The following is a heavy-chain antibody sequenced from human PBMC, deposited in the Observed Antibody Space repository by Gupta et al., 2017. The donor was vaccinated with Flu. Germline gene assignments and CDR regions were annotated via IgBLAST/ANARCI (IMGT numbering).Heavy chain of an antibody. CDR3: ARGGKLIFGGDYYYHYMDL. J-gene: IGHJ6*03. CDR2: ISPTGTSK. Sequence: QPQLVQSETEMRRPGSSVKISCKVTEGTLTESGLSWVRQAPGQGLEWIGGISPTGTSKNYPQKFRARLTVSADDWTNTAYMELRDLTSKDTAVYFCARGGKLIFGGDYYYHYMDLWGNGTTVIVSS. D-gene: IGHD3-3*01. V-gene: IGHV1-69*01. CDR1: EGTLTESG.